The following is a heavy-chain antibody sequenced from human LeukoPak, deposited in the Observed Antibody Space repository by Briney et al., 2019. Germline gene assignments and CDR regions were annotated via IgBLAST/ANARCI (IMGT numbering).Heavy chain of an antibody. CDR1: GYTFSNYW. CDR2: IYPGASDDT. Sequence: GESLKISCKGSGYTFSNYWIGWVRQMPGKGLEWMGIIYPGASDDTRYSPSFQGQVTFSADMSINTAYLQWSSLKASDNAMYYCARHYSSRFDPWGQGTLVTVSS. CDR3: ARHYSSRFDP. V-gene: IGHV5-51*01. J-gene: IGHJ5*02. D-gene: IGHD3-22*01.